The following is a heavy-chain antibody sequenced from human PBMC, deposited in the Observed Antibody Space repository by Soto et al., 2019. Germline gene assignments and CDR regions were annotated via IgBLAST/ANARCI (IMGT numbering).Heavy chain of an antibody. CDR2: IIPIFGTA. D-gene: IGHD3-10*01. J-gene: IGHJ6*02. CDR3: ARGSNYYGSVGYYYYYGMDV. CDR1: GGTFSSYA. Sequence: ASVKVSCKASGGTFSSYAISWVRQAPGQGLEWMGGIIPIFGTANYAQKFQGRVTITADESTSTAYMELSSLRSEDTAVYYCARGSNYYGSVGYYYYYGMDVWGQGTTVTVSS. V-gene: IGHV1-69*13.